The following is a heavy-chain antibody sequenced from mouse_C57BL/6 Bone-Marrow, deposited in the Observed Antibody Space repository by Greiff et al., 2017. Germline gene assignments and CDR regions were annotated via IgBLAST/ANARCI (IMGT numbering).Heavy chain of an antibody. CDR3: ARHDGNYKRANWYFDV. V-gene: IGHV5-6*01. Sequence: EVHLVESGGGLVQPGGSLKLSCAASGFTFSDYYMYWVRQTPEKRLEWVAYISSGGSYTYYPDSVKGRFTISRDNAKNTLYLQMSSLKSEDTAMYYCARHDGNYKRANWYFDVWGTGTTVTVSS. D-gene: IGHD2-1*01. CDR2: ISSGGSYT. J-gene: IGHJ1*03. CDR1: GFTFSDYY.